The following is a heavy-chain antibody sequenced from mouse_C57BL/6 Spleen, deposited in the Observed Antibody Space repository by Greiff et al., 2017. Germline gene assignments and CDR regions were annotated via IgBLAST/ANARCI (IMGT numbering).Heavy chain of an antibody. CDR1: GYAFSSSW. J-gene: IGHJ4*01. CDR3: ARWRLRGFYAMDY. Sequence: SGPELVKPGASVKISCKASGYAFSSSWMNWVKQRPGKGLEWIGRIYPGDGDTNYNGKFKGKATLTADKSSSTAYMQLSSLTSEDSAVYFCARWRLRGFYAMDYWGQGTSVTVSS. V-gene: IGHV1-82*01. D-gene: IGHD3-2*02. CDR2: IYPGDGDT.